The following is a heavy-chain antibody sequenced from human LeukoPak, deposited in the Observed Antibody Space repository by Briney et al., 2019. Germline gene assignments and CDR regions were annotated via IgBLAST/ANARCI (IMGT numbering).Heavy chain of an antibody. D-gene: IGHD3-22*01. CDR2: IRSKANSYAT. J-gene: IGHJ4*02. Sequence: GGSLRLSCAASGFSFSGSAMHWVRQASGKGLEWVGQIRSKANSYATVYAASVKGRVTISRDDSKNTAYLQMNSLKTEDTAVYYCTTDPPYDGSDYPGDYWGQGTLVTVSS. V-gene: IGHV3-73*01. CDR3: TTDPPYDGSDYPGDY. CDR1: GFSFSGSA.